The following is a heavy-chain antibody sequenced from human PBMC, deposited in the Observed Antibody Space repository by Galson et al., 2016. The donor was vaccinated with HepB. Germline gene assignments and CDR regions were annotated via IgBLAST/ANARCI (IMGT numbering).Heavy chain of an antibody. V-gene: IGHV3-11*05. J-gene: IGHJ4*02. D-gene: IGHD4-17*01. CDR1: GFSFVDYH. CDR2: IDRTSSQT. Sequence: SLRLSCAASGFSFVDYHMSWNRQAPGKGLEWVSYIDRTSSQTNYADSVRGRFTISRDNSRKSLFLQMSSLRSEDTAVFYCARGTQLRGRVNFFDYWGQGTLVTVSS. CDR3: ARGTQLRGRVNFFDY.